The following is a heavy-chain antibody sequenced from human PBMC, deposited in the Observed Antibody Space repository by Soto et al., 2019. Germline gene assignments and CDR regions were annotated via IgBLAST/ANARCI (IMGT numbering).Heavy chain of an antibody. CDR1: GYTFTSYD. Sequence: GASVKVSCKASGYTFTSYDINWVRQATGQGLEWMGWMNPNSGNTGYAQKFQGRVTMTRNTSISTAYMELSSLRSEDTAVYYCARVPAAIDYYYYYMDVWGKGTTVTVSS. CDR3: ARVPAAIDYYYYYMDV. CDR2: MNPNSGNT. V-gene: IGHV1-8*01. J-gene: IGHJ6*03. D-gene: IGHD2-2*01.